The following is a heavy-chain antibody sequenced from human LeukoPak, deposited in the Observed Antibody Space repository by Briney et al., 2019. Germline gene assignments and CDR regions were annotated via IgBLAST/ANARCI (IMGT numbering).Heavy chain of an antibody. J-gene: IGHJ4*02. V-gene: IGHV3-7*02. CDR1: GFTFSSYW. CDR2: IKHDGSEK. D-gene: IGHD2-2*01. Sequence: GGSLRLSCAASGFTFSSYWMSWVRQAPGKGLEWVGTIKHDGSEKYYVDSVKGRFTFSRDNAKNSLYLQMNSLRAEDTAVYYCASQLDGTLDYWGQGTVVTVSS. CDR3: ASQLDGTLDY.